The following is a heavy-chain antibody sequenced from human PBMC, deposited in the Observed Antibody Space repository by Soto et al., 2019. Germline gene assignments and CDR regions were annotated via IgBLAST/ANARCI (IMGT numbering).Heavy chain of an antibody. J-gene: IGHJ4*01. D-gene: IGHD2-8*01. Sequence: GVSLRLSCAASGFTFGTYAMHWVRQAPGKGLEWVAVIYYDGSNRYYGDAVKGRFTISRDNSKSTLYLQMSSLRAEDTAVYYCARAFCTNGVCYYFFDTWGHGTLVTVSS. V-gene: IGHV3-33*01. CDR2: IYYDGSNR. CDR1: GFTFGTYA. CDR3: ARAFCTNGVCYYFFDT.